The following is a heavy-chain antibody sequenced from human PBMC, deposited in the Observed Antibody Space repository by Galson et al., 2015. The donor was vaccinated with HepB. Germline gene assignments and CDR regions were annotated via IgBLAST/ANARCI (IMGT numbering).Heavy chain of an antibody. CDR1: GLTFSSYS. Sequence: SLRLSCAASGLTFSSYSIHWVREAPGKGLEWVAIISHDGRNTYYAYSVKGRFTISRDNSRNTLYLQMNGLRSDETAVYYCARERGAGWYEGNDYWGQGTRVVVSS. D-gene: IGHD6-19*01. CDR3: ARERGAGWYEGNDY. V-gene: IGHV3-30*04. CDR2: ISHDGRNT. J-gene: IGHJ4*02.